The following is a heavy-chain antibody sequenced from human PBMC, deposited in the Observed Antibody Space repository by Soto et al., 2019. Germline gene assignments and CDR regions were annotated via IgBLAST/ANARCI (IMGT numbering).Heavy chain of an antibody. V-gene: IGHV1-69*12. D-gene: IGHD4-17*01. CDR1: GGTFSSYA. CDR2: IIPLFGTA. J-gene: IGHJ6*02. Sequence: QVQLVQSGAEVKKPGSSVKVSCKASGGTFSSYAISWVRQAPGQGLEWMAGIIPLFGTADYAQEFQGRVTITADESTSTAYMELSSLRSEDTAVYYCASNYGDYRYYYGMDVWGQGTTVTVSS. CDR3: ASNYGDYRYYYGMDV.